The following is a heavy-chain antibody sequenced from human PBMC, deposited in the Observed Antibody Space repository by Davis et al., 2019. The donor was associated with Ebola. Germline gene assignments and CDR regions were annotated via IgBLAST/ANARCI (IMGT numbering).Heavy chain of an antibody. Sequence: SVKVSCKASGGTFSSYAISWVRQAPGQGLEWMGGIIPIFGTANYAQKFQGRVTITADESTSTAYMELSSLRSEDTAVYYCARGGVWVMAPLDYWGQGTLVTVSS. J-gene: IGHJ4*02. CDR2: IIPIFGTA. CDR3: ARGGVWVMAPLDY. V-gene: IGHV1-69*13. D-gene: IGHD3-16*01. CDR1: GGTFSSYA.